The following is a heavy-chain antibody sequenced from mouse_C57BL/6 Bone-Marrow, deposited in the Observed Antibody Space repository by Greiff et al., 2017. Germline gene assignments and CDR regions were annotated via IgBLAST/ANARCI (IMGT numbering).Heavy chain of an antibody. CDR2: ISSGGSYT. V-gene: IGHV5-6*01. Sequence: EVQRVESGGDLVKPGGSLKLSCAASGFTFSSYGMSWVRQTPDKRLEWVATISSGGSYTYYPDTMERRFIISRDNTKKTLYLQMSSLRSEDTALYYCARRKFPWFAYWGQGTLVTVSA. CDR3: ARRKFPWFAY. CDR1: GFTFSSYG. J-gene: IGHJ3*01.